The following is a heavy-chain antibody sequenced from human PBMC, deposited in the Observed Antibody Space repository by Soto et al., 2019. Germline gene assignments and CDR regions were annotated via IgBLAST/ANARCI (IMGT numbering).Heavy chain of an antibody. CDR3: ARGIYSSSTANWFDV. D-gene: IGHD6-6*01. Sequence: SETLSLTCTVSGGSITTSYYWGLIRQLPGGGLEWIGYIYYTGSTYYNPSLKSRVTMSVDTSKNQFSLRLTSVTAADTDVYYCARGIYSSSTANWFDVWGQGTLVTVSS. CDR2: IYYTGST. CDR1: GGSITTSYY. J-gene: IGHJ5*02. V-gene: IGHV4-31*03.